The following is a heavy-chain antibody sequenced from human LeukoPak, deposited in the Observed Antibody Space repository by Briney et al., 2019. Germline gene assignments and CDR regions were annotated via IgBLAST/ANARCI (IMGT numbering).Heavy chain of an antibody. V-gene: IGHV1-24*01. CDR3: ATGPTLPWSGYYRPHYNGMDV. CDR1: GYTLTELS. D-gene: IGHD3-3*01. J-gene: IGHJ6*02. CDR2: FDPEDGET. Sequence: GASVKVSCKVSGYTLTELSMHWVRQAPGKGLEWMGGFDPEDGETIYAQKFQGRVTMTEDTSTDTAYMELSSLRSEDTAVYYCATGPTLPWSGYYRPHYNGMDVWGQGTTVTVSS.